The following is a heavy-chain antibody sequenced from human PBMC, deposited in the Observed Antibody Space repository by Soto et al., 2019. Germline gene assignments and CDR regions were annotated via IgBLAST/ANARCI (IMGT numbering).Heavy chain of an antibody. CDR2: IGTAGDT. CDR1: GFTFSSYD. CDR3: ARRQQLVRGAFDI. J-gene: IGHJ3*02. V-gene: IGHV3-13*01. D-gene: IGHD6-13*01. Sequence: GESLKISCAASGFTFSSYDMHWVRQATGKGLEWVSAIGTAGDTYYPGSVKGRFTISRENAKNSLYLQMNSLRAGDTAVYYCARRQQLVRGAFDIWGQGTMVTVSS.